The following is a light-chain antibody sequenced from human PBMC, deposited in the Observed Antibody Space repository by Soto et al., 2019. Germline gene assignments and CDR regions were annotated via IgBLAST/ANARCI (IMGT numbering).Light chain of an antibody. CDR2: EVT. Sequence: QSALTQPASVSGSPGQSITISCTGTNSDVGGYNYVSWYQQHPGKAPKLIMYEVTNRPSGVSNRFSGSKSGNTASLTISGLQAEDEADYCCSSYTYSNTEFGGGTKVTVL. V-gene: IGLV2-14*01. CDR1: NSDVGGYNY. J-gene: IGLJ3*02. CDR3: SSYTYSNTE.